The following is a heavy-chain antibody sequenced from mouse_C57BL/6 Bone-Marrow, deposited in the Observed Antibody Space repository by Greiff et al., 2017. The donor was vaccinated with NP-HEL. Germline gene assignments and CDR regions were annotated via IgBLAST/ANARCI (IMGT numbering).Heavy chain of an antibody. CDR3: ARVYYDYDVLWYFDV. V-gene: IGHV1-81*01. D-gene: IGHD2-4*01. CDR1: GYTFTSYG. CDR2: IYPRSGNT. Sequence: VQLQQSGAELARPGASVKLSCKASGYTFTSYGISWVKQRTGQGLEWIGEIYPRSGNTYYNEKFKGQATLTADKSSSTAYMELRSLTSEDSAVYFCARVYYDYDVLWYFDVWGTGTTVTVSS. J-gene: IGHJ1*03.